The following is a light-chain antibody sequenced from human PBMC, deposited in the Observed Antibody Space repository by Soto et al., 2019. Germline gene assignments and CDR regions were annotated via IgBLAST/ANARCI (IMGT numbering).Light chain of an antibody. CDR2: DDN. CDR1: NINVGDNH. CDR3: GSWDSSLSAYV. J-gene: IGLJ1*01. V-gene: IGLV1-51*01. Sequence: QSVLTQPPSVSAAPGQRVTISCSGSNINVGDNHVSWYQHLPGTAPKLVVYDDNKRPSGIPDRFSGSKSGTSATLGITGFQTGDEADYYCGSWDSSLSAYVFGTGTKVTVL.